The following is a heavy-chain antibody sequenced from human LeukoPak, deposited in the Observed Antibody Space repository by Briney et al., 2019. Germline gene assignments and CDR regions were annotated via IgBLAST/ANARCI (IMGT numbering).Heavy chain of an antibody. V-gene: IGHV1-2*02. CDR1: GYTFTAYY. J-gene: IGHJ4*02. Sequence: ASVKVSCKTSGYTFTAYYMHWVRQAPGQGLEWVGWINPNSDFTNFAQNFQGRVTMTSDTSISTAYMELSRLKSDDTAGYYCARAISAGSPITASDCWGQGTLVTVSS. D-gene: IGHD2-15*01. CDR2: INPNSDFT. CDR3: ARAISAGSPITASDC.